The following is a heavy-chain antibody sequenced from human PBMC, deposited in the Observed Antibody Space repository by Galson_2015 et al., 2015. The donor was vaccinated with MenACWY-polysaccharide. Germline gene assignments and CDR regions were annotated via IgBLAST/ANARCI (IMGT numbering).Heavy chain of an antibody. CDR1: GGSFSGYY. V-gene: IGHV4-34*01. CDR3: AGGLLLWFGVMDGFDP. CDR2: INHSGST. J-gene: IGHJ5*02. D-gene: IGHD3-10*01. Sequence: ETLSLPCAVYGGSFSGYYWRWIRQPPGKGLEWIGEINHSGSTNYNPSLKSRVTISVDTSKNQFSLKLSSVTAADTAVYYCAGGLLLWFGVMDGFDPWGQGTLVTVSS.